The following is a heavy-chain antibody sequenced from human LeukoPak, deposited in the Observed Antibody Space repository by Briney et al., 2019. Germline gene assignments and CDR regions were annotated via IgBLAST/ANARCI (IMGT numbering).Heavy chain of an antibody. Sequence: EASGKVSCKASGHTFTGYYTHWVRQAPGQGLEWMGWINPNSGGTNYAQKFQGRVTMTRDTSISTAYMELSRLRSDDTAVYYCARTSTVLYQLQARFRYWVQGTLVTVSS. CDR1: GHTFTGYY. CDR3: ARTSTVLYQLQARFRY. J-gene: IGHJ4*02. V-gene: IGHV1-2*02. CDR2: INPNSGGT. D-gene: IGHD2-2*01.